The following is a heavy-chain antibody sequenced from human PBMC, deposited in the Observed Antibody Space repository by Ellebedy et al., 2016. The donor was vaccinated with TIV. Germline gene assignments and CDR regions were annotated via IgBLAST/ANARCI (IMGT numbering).Heavy chain of an antibody. CDR3: ARDRVGAGLYY. D-gene: IGHD1-26*01. J-gene: IGHJ4*02. CDR2: ISYSGST. V-gene: IGHV4-31*02. CDR1: DYY. Sequence: DYYMNWLRQHPGKGLEWIAYISYSGSTYYNPSLKSRVTISVGTSKNQFSLKLSSVTAADTAVYYCARDRVGAGLYYWGQGTLVTVSS.